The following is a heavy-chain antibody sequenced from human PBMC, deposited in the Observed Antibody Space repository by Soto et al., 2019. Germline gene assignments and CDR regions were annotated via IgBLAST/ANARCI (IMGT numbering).Heavy chain of an antibody. J-gene: IGHJ5*02. Sequence: QVQLVQSGSEVKMPGSSVKVSCKTSVGTFSRHAINWVRQAPGQGLEWMGGIIPLFGTTNYAQKVKGRVTISADESTSTAYMELSSLTSEDAAVYYCARADIHGSSWYCWFYPWGQGTLVTVSS. CDR3: ARADIHGSSWYCWFYP. V-gene: IGHV1-69*01. D-gene: IGHD6-13*01. CDR1: VGTFSRHA. CDR2: IIPLFGTT.